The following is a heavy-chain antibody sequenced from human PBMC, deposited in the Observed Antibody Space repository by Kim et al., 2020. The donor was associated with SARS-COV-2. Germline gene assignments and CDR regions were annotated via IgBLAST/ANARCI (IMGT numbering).Heavy chain of an antibody. CDR2: IYYSGST. Sequence: SETLSLTCTVSGGSISSYYWSWIRQPPGKGLEWIGYIYYSGSTNYNPSLKSRVTISVDTSKNQFSLKLSSVTAADTAVYYCARHPSWNGRATIWGQGTLVTVSS. V-gene: IGHV4-59*08. CDR1: GGSISSYY. CDR3: ARHPSWNGRATI. J-gene: IGHJ4*02. D-gene: IGHD1-1*01.